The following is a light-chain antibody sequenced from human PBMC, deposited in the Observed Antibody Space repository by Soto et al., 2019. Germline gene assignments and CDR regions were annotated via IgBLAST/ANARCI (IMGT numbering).Light chain of an antibody. J-gene: IGKJ2*01. CDR2: GAS. V-gene: IGKV3-15*01. CDR3: QSYNDWPLT. CDR1: ESLSTY. Sequence: EIVMTQSPATLSVSPGERVTLSCRASESLSTYLAWYQQKPGQAPRLLIYGASTQATGIPARFSGSGSATDFTLTISSLQSEDFAVYYCQSYNDWPLTFGQGTKLEI.